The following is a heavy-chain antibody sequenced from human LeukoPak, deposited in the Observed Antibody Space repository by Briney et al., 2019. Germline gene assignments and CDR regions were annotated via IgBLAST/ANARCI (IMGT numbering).Heavy chain of an antibody. D-gene: IGHD3-16*02. Sequence: PSETLSLTCAVSGYSISSGYYWGWIRQPPGKGLEWIGSIYHSGSTNYNPSLKSRVTISVDTSKNQFSLKLSSVTAADTAVYYCARGPGYDYVWGSYRYTVPFDYWGQGTLVTVSS. J-gene: IGHJ4*02. CDR2: IYHSGST. CDR1: GYSISSGYY. V-gene: IGHV4-38-2*01. CDR3: ARGPGYDYVWGSYRYTVPFDY.